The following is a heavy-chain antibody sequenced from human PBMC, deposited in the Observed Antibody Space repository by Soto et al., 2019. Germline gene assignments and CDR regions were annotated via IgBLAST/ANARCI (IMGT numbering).Heavy chain of an antibody. J-gene: IGHJ5*02. V-gene: IGHV4-30-4*01. D-gene: IGHD3-22*01. CDR3: ARVKGLGDDSSGYYWHWFDP. Sequence: WIRQPPGKGLEWIGYIYYSGSTYYNPSLKSRVTISVDTSKNQFSLKLSSVTAADTAVYYCARVKGLGDDSSGYYWHWFDPWGQGTLVTVSS. CDR2: IYYSGST.